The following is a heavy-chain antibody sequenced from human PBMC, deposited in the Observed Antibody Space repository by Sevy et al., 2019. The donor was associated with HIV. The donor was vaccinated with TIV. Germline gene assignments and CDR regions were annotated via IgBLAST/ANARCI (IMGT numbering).Heavy chain of an antibody. J-gene: IGHJ4*02. CDR2: LSFGCGEI. CDR3: AREGCTKPHDY. D-gene: IGHD2-8*01. Sequence: VGSLRLSCAASGFTFSKYSMSWVRQPPGKGLEWVSTLSFGCGEINYADSVKGRFTISRDNSKSSVYLQMNNLRPEDTDVYYCAREGCTKPHDYWGQGTLVTVSS. CDR1: GFTFSKYS. V-gene: IGHV3-23*01.